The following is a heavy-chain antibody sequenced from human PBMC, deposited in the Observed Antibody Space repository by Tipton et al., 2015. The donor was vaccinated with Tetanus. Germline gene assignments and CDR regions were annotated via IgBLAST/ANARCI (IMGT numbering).Heavy chain of an antibody. D-gene: IGHD6-13*01. CDR2: ISSSGSTT. CDR1: GFTFSSYA. Sequence: SLRLSCAASGFTFSSYAMSWVRRAPGKGLEWVSFISSSGSTTDYADSVKGRFTISRDNAKNSLYLQMNSLRAEDTALYYCAKDNGGYSSSWRYGMDVWGQGTTVTVSS. CDR3: AKDNGGYSSSWRYGMDV. V-gene: IGHV3-48*04. J-gene: IGHJ6*02.